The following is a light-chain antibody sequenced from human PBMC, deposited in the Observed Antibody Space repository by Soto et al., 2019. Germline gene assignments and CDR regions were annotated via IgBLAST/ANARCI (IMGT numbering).Light chain of an antibody. CDR1: QDIITW. V-gene: IGKV1-12*01. CDR2: TAS. J-gene: IGKJ5*01. Sequence: DIQMTQSPASLTASVGDRVTITCRASQDIITWLAWYQQKPGKAPNLLIYTASNLQSGVPSRFSGSGSGTHFTLTISSLQPEDFGTYYCQQTDSFPITLGQGTRLEIK. CDR3: QQTDSFPIT.